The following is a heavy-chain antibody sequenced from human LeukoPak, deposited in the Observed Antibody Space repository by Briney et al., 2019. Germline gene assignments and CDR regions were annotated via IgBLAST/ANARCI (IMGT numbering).Heavy chain of an antibody. Sequence: AGGSLRLSCAASGFTFSSSAMRWVRQAPGKGLEWVSSISGSGSNIFYADSVKGRFTIARDNSKNTLYLLMNSLRAEDTAVYYCAKGESQPKYYFDYWGQGTLVTVSS. D-gene: IGHD2-2*01. CDR1: GFTFSSSA. CDR2: ISGSGSNI. J-gene: IGHJ4*02. V-gene: IGHV3-23*01. CDR3: AKGESQPKYYFDY.